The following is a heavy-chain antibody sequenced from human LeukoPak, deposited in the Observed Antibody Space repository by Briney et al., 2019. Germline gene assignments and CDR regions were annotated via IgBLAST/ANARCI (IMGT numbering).Heavy chain of an antibody. CDR3: AKAVYDSSGSFDF. CDR2: ISGSGGSP. CDR1: GFSFSTYA. Sequence: GGSLRLSCAASGFSFSTYAMAWVRRAPGKGLEWVSGISGSGGSPYYADSVKGRFTISRDTSKNTLYLQMNSQRAEDTAVYYCAKAVYDSSGSFDFWGQGTLVTVSS. D-gene: IGHD3-22*01. J-gene: IGHJ4*02. V-gene: IGHV3-23*01.